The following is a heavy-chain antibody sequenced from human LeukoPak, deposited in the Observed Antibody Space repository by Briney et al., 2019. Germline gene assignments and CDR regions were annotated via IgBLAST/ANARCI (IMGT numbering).Heavy chain of an antibody. CDR2: IKQDGSKK. J-gene: IGHJ4*02. D-gene: IGHD5-24*01. CDR1: GFPFSSYW. V-gene: IGHV3-7*04. Sequence: GGFLRLSCVASGFPFSSYWMTWVRQAPGKGLEWVANIKQDGSKKSYVDSVKGRFTISRDNAKNSLYLQMNSLRAEDTAIYYCTRVGYIDKGIDYWGQGALVTVSS. CDR3: TRVGYIDKGIDY.